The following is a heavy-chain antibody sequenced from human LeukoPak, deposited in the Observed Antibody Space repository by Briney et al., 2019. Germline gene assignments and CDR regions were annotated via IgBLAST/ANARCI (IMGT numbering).Heavy chain of an antibody. CDR3: ARDYSGVDYYYGMDV. CDR1: GGTFSSYA. D-gene: IGHD3-3*01. J-gene: IGHJ6*02. CDR2: ISAYNGNT. Sequence: ASVKVSCKASGGTFSSYAISWVRQAPGQGLEWMGWISAYNGNTNYAQKLQGRVTMTTDTSTSTAYMELRSLRSDDTAVYYCARDYSGVDYYYGMDVWGQGTTVTVSS. V-gene: IGHV1-18*01.